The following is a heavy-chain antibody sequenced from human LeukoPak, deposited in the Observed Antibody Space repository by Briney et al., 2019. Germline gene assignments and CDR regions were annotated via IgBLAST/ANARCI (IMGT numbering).Heavy chain of an antibody. CDR1: GGSFSGYY. CDR2: INNSGST. CDR3: VRARMGVWGSYCLFDY. D-gene: IGHD3-16*02. J-gene: IGHJ4*02. Sequence: SETLSLTCVVYGGSFSGYYWSWIRQPPGKGLEWIGEINNSGSTNYNPSLKSRVTISVDTSKKQFSLKLRSVTAADTAVYYCVRARMGVWGSYCLFDYWGQGTLVTVSS. V-gene: IGHV4-34*01.